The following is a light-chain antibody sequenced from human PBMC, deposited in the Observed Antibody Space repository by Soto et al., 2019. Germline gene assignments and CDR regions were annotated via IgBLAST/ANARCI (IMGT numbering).Light chain of an antibody. J-gene: IGLJ3*02. V-gene: IGLV2-14*01. CDR2: EVS. Sequence: QSALTQPASVSGSPGQSITISCTGTSSDVGGYNYVSWYQQHPGKAPKLMIYEVSNRPSGVSNRFSGSKSGNTATLTNSRLQAEDEADYYCSSYTSSSTRVFGGGTKLTVL. CDR3: SSYTSSSTRV. CDR1: SSDVGGYNY.